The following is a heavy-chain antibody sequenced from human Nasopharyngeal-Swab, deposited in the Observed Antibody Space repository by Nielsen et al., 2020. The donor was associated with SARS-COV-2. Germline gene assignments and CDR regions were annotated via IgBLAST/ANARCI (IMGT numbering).Heavy chain of an antibody. Sequence: SETLSLTCTVSGGSISSSSYYWGWIRQPPGKGLEWIGSIYYSGSTYYNPSLKSRVTISVDTSKNQFSLKLSSVTAADTAVYYCARDSRSISIFGVVTGGFDCWGQGTLVTASS. D-gene: IGHD3-3*01. CDR1: GGSISSSSYY. CDR2: IYYSGST. V-gene: IGHV4-39*07. J-gene: IGHJ4*02. CDR3: ARDSRSISIFGVVTGGFDC.